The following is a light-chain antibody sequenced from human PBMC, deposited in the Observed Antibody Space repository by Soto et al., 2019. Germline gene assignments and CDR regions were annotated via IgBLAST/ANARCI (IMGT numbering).Light chain of an antibody. J-gene: IGLJ2*01. Sequence: QAVVTQPPSASGTPGQRVTICCSGSASNIGSNPVNWYQHLPGTAPKLLIYSSSHRPSGVPDRFSGSKSGTSASLAISGLQSGDEADYYCAAWDVSLNVVVFGGGTKLTVL. CDR3: AAWDVSLNVVV. CDR1: ASNIGSNP. CDR2: SSS. V-gene: IGLV1-44*01.